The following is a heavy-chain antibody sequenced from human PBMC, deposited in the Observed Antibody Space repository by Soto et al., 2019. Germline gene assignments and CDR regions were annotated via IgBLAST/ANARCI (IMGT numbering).Heavy chain of an antibody. CDR1: GFTFSSYW. CDR3: ARGAEQWLVTYYYYGMDV. Sequence: GRSLRLSCASSGFTFSSYWMHWVRQAPGNGLVWVSRINSDGSSTSYAGSVKGRFTISRDNAKNTLYLQMNSLRAEDTAVYYCARGAEQWLVTYYYYGMDVWGQGTTVTVSS. V-gene: IGHV3-74*01. CDR2: INSDGSST. J-gene: IGHJ6*02. D-gene: IGHD6-19*01.